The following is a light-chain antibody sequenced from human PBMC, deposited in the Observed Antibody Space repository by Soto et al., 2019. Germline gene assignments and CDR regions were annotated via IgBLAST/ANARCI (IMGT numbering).Light chain of an antibody. CDR2: GAS. Sequence: EIVLTQSPGTLSLSPGERATLSCRASQSVSSSYLAWHQQKPGQAPRLLIYGASSRATGIPDRFSGSGSGTDFTLTISRLEPEDFAVYYCQQYGSSFQTFGQGTKLEIK. J-gene: IGKJ2*01. CDR3: QQYGSSFQT. CDR1: QSVSSSY. V-gene: IGKV3-20*01.